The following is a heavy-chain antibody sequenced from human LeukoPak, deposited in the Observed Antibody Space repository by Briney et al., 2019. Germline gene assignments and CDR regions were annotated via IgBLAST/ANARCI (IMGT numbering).Heavy chain of an antibody. J-gene: IGHJ4*02. D-gene: IGHD3-9*01. CDR2: ISWNSGSI. V-gene: IGHV3-9*03. CDR1: GFAFSSYG. Sequence: GGSLRLSCAASGFAFSSYGMHWVRQAPGKGLEWVSGISWNSGSIGYADSVKGRFTISRDNAKNSLYLQMNSLRAEDMALYYCAKDQYDILTGYYGHWGQGTLVTVSS. CDR3: AKDQYDILTGYYGH.